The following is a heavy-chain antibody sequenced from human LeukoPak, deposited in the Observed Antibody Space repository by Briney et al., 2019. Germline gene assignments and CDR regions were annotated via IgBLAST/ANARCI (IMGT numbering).Heavy chain of an antibody. D-gene: IGHD2-15*01. J-gene: IGHJ5*02. Sequence: AGGSLRLSCAASGFTFSSYWMHWVRQAPGKGLVWVSRINSDGSSTSYADSVKGRFTISRDSAKNTLYLQMNSLRAEDTAVYYCARRSGGSCFAFDPWGQGTLVTVSS. CDR1: GFTFSSYW. V-gene: IGHV3-74*01. CDR2: INSDGSST. CDR3: ARRSGGSCFAFDP.